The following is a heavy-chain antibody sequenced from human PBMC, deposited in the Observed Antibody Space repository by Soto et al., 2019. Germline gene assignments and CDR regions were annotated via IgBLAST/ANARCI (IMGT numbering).Heavy chain of an antibody. CDR2: IWYDGSNK. D-gene: IGHD3-16*01. CDR3: ASGEGITTLDY. Sequence: PGGSLRLSCAASGFTFSSYGMHWVRQAPGKGLEWVAVIWYDGSNKYYADSVKGRSTISRDNSKNTLYLQMNSLRAEDTAVYYCASGEGITTLDYWGQGTLVTVSS. CDR1: GFTFSSYG. V-gene: IGHV3-33*01. J-gene: IGHJ4*02.